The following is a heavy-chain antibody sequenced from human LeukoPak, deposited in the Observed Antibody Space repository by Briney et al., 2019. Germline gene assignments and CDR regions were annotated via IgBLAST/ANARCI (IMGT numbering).Heavy chain of an antibody. D-gene: IGHD3-22*01. CDR2: ISSEGSSI. CDR3: ANFACCHYDSESGY. CDR1: GFTFSSYW. Sequence: GGSLRLSCAASGFTFSSYWMHWVRQAPGKGLVWVSRISSEGSSISYADSVKGRFTISRDNSKNTLYLQMDSLGAEDTAVYYCANFACCHYDSESGYWGQGTLVTVSS. J-gene: IGHJ4*02. V-gene: IGHV3-74*01.